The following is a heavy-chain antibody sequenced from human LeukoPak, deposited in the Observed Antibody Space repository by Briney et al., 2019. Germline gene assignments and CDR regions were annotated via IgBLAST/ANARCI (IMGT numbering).Heavy chain of an antibody. CDR3: ARDPREGSGSYYND. Sequence: GGSLRLSCAASGFTFSSYGMHWVRQAPGKGLEWVAVIWYDGSNKYYADSVKGRFTISRDNCKNTLYLQMNSLRAEDTAVYYCARDPREGSGSYYNDWGQGTLVTVSS. CDR2: IWYDGSNK. D-gene: IGHD3-10*01. CDR1: GFTFSSYG. V-gene: IGHV3-33*01. J-gene: IGHJ4*02.